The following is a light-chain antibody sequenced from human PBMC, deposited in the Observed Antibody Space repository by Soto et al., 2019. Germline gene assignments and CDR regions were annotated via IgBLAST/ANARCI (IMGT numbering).Light chain of an antibody. Sequence: EIVMTQSPATLSVSPGERATLSCRASQSVSSNLAWYQQKPGQAPRLLIYDSSTRATGVPARFSGSGSGTRFTLTISSLQSEDFAVYYCQQYNSWPPRYTFGQGTKLQI. CDR1: QSVSSN. J-gene: IGKJ2*01. V-gene: IGKV3-15*01. CDR2: DSS. CDR3: QQYNSWPPRYT.